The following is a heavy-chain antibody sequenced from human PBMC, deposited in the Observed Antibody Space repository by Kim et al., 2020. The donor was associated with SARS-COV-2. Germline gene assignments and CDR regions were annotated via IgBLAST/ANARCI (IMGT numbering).Heavy chain of an antibody. CDR1: GFTFSSYA. D-gene: IGHD6-19*01. V-gene: IGHV3-30*04. Sequence: GGSLRLSCAASGFTFSSYAMHWVRQAPGKGLEWVAVISYDGSNKYYADSVKGRFTISRDNSKNTLYLQMNSLRAEDTAVYYCARNKYSSGWSYGAGSYCMDVWGQGTTVTVSS. CDR3: ARNKYSSGWSYGAGSYCMDV. CDR2: ISYDGSNK. J-gene: IGHJ6*02.